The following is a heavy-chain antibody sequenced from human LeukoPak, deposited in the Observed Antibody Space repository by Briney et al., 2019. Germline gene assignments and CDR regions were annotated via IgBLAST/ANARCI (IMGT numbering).Heavy chain of an antibody. CDR1: GYTFTSYG. J-gene: IGHJ4*02. CDR3: TSNIPQYYYGSEI. D-gene: IGHD3-10*01. Sequence: GASVKVSCKASGYTFTSYGISWVRQAPGQGLEWMGWISAYNGNTNYAQKLQGRVTMTTDTSTSTAYMELRSLRSDDTAVYYCTSNIPQYYYGSEIWGQGTLVTVSS. CDR2: ISAYNGNT. V-gene: IGHV1-18*01.